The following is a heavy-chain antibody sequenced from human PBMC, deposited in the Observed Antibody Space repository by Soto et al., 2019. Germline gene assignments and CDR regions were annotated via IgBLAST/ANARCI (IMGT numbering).Heavy chain of an antibody. CDR1: GFTFGADW. CDR3: TRDLDTRGSAPISEY. V-gene: IGHV3-7*03. D-gene: IGHD3-22*01. Sequence: EVQLAESGGGLVQPGGSLRLSCAGSGFTFGADWMSWVRQAPGKGLAWVANINRGGDDRYYVDSVKGRFTISRDNAKNSLYLQMNSLRAEDTAVYYCTRDLDTRGSAPISEYWGQGTLVTVSS. CDR2: INRGGDDR. J-gene: IGHJ4*02.